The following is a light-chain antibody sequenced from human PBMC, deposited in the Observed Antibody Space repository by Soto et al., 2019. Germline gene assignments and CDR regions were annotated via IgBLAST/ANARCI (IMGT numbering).Light chain of an antibody. CDR2: GTS. J-gene: IGKJ1*01. CDR3: QQYGSSPRT. Sequence: EIVLTPSPATLSLSPGICATLSCTASQGVSGGYFPWCQQNPGRAARLLISGTSSRATGIPATLTGRRSGTDFTLTISRLDPEDVAVYYCQQYGSSPRTFGQGTKVDIK. V-gene: IGKV3-20*01. CDR1: QGVSGGY.